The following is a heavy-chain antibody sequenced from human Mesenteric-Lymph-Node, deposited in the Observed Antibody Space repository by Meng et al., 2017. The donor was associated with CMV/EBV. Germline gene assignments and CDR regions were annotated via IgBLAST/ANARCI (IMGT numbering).Heavy chain of an antibody. CDR1: GFTFSSYA. J-gene: IGHJ6*02. CDR3: ARELSSTRAGYYYYGMDV. Sequence: GESLKISCAASGFTFSSYAMSWVRQAPGKGLEWVSAISGSGGSTYYADSVKGRFTISRDNAKNSLYLQMNSLRAEDTAVYYCARELSSTRAGYYYYGMDVWGQGTTVTVSS. V-gene: IGHV3-23*01. CDR2: ISGSGGST. D-gene: IGHD2-2*01.